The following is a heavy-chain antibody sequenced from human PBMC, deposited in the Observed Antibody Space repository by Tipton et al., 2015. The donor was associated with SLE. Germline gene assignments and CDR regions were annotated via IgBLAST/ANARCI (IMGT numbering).Heavy chain of an antibody. CDR1: GHSISSGYY. Sequence: GLVKPSETLSLICNVSGHSISSGYYWGWIRQFPGKGLEWTGSFYHSGSTYYNPSLKSRVTISVDTSKNQFSLKLTSVTAADTAVYYCARSVRVWGQGTLVTVSS. J-gene: IGHJ4*02. CDR3: ARSVRV. D-gene: IGHD5/OR15-5a*01. V-gene: IGHV4-38-2*02. CDR2: FYHSGST.